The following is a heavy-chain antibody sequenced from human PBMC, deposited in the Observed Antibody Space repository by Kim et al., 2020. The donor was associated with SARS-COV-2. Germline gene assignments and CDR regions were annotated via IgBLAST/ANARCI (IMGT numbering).Heavy chain of an antibody. V-gene: IGHV4-34*01. Sequence: SETLSLTCAVYGGSFSGYYWSWIRQPPGKGLEWIGEINHSGSTNYNPSLKSRVTISVDTSKNQFSLKLSSVTAADTAVYYCARGLRYCSGGSCHSGLLRRRRVGELFDYWGQGTLVTVSS. J-gene: IGHJ4*02. CDR1: GGSFSGYY. CDR2: INHSGST. CDR3: ARGLRYCSGGSCHSGLLRRRRVGELFDY. D-gene: IGHD2-15*01.